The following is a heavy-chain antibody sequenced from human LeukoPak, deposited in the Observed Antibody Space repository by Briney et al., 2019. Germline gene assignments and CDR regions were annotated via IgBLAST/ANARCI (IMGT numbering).Heavy chain of an antibody. J-gene: IGHJ4*02. D-gene: IGHD5-12*01. CDR2: IYYSGST. Sequence: PSETLSLTCTVSGGSISSGGNYWSWIRQHPGKGLEWIGYIYYSGSTNYNPSLKSRVTISVDTSKNQFSLKLSSVTAADTAVYYCARGLRSGYDFGYGYWGQGTLVTVSS. CDR1: GGSISSGGNY. V-gene: IGHV4-31*03. CDR3: ARGLRSGYDFGYGY.